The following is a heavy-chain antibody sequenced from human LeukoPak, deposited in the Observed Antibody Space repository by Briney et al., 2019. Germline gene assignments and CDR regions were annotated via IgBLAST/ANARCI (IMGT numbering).Heavy chain of an antibody. CDR2: IIPIFGTA. V-gene: IGHV1-69*13. CDR1: GGTFSSYA. J-gene: IGHJ5*02. D-gene: IGHD2-2*01. CDR3: ARAAQTFTSRGWFDP. Sequence: GASVNVSCKASGGTFSSYAIIWVRQAPGQGLEWMGGIIPIFGTANYAQKFQGRVTITADESTSTAYLELSSLRSEDTAVYYCARAAQTFTSRGWFDPWGQGTLVTVSS.